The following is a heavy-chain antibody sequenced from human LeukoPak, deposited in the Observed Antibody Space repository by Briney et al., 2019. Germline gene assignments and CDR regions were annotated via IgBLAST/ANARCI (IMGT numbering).Heavy chain of an antibody. CDR1: GGSISSYY. D-gene: IGHD2-15*01. V-gene: IGHV4-59*08. J-gene: IGHJ4*02. CDR2: TYYSGST. CDR3: ARHVQGPPFCSGGSCYRPFDY. Sequence: PSETLSLTCTVSGGSISSYYWSWIRQPPGKGLEWIGYTYYSGSTNYNPSLKSRVTISVDTSKNQFSLKLSSVTAADTAVYYCARHVQGPPFCSGGSCYRPFDYWGQGTLVTVSS.